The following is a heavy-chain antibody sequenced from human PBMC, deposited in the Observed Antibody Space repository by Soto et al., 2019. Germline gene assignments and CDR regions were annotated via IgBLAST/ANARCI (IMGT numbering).Heavy chain of an antibody. D-gene: IGHD1-1*01. J-gene: IGHJ4*02. V-gene: IGHV1-18*01. Sequence: QVHLVQSGAEVKKPGASVKVSCKGSGYTFTSYGITWVRQAPGQGLEWMGWISAHNGNTDYAQKLHGTVSDTRDTSTSSAYTELRSLRYDDTAVYSCARGRYGDYWGQGALVTVSS. CDR3: ARGRYGDY. CDR2: ISAHNGNT. CDR1: GYTFTSYG.